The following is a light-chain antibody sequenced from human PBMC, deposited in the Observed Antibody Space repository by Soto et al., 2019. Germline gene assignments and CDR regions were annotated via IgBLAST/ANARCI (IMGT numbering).Light chain of an antibody. Sequence: QSVLTQPASVSGSPGQPITSSCTGTSSDVGGYNYVSWYQHPPGKAPKLIIYEVSNRPSGVSSRFSGSKSGNTASLTISGLQAEDEAVYYCSSYASSSQVIFGGGTKLTVL. CDR3: SSYASSSQVI. CDR2: EVS. V-gene: IGLV2-14*01. CDR1: SSDVGGYNY. J-gene: IGLJ2*01.